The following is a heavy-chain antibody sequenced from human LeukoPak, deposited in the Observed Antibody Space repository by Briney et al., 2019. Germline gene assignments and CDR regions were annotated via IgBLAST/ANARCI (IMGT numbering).Heavy chain of an antibody. Sequence: GGSLRLSCAASGFTFGDYAMHWVRLAPWKGLEWVSGISWNSGNLDYADSVKGRFTISRDNAKKSLYLQMNSLRPEDTAFYYCAKDRDLDYWGQGTLVTVSS. J-gene: IGHJ4*02. CDR3: AKDRDLDY. CDR1: GFTFGDYA. CDR2: ISWNSGNL. V-gene: IGHV3-9*01.